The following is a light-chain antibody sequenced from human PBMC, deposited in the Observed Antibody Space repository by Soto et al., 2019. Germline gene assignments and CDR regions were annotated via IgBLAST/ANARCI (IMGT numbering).Light chain of an antibody. Sequence: EIVMTQSPATLSVSPGERATLSCRASRNVGSNLAWYQHKPGQAPRLLIYYASTRATGVPARFSGSGSGTEFALTISSLQSEDFAVYYCQQYNNWPPYTFGQGTKLEI. CDR1: RNVGSN. J-gene: IGKJ2*01. CDR3: QQYNNWPPYT. CDR2: YAS. V-gene: IGKV3-15*01.